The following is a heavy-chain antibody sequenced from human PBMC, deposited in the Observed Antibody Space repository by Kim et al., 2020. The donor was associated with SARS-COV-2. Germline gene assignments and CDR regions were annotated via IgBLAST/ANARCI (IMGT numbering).Heavy chain of an antibody. D-gene: IGHD1-20*01. CDR2: IYRSGTT. CDR1: EFSVSTKT. J-gene: IGHJ4*02. CDR3: AGDNYNNYWYKY. Sequence: GGSLRLSCAASEFSVSTKTMTWVRQAPGKGLEWVSVIYRSGTTYYADSAKGRFTTSRDTSQNTPYHQTDNLRADDTAVYYCAGDNYNNYWYKYWGEGTLVPLPA. V-gene: IGHV3-53*01.